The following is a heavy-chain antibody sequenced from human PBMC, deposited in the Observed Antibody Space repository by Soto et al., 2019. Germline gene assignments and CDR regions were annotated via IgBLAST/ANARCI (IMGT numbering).Heavy chain of an antibody. D-gene: IGHD6-13*01. CDR1: GFTFSSYG. Sequence: QVQLVESGGGVVQPGRSLRLSCAASGFTFSSYGMHWVRQAPGKGLEWVAVISYDGSNKYYADSVKGRFTISRDNSKNTLYMQMSSMRAEDTAVYYCAGGGIAAAGPVYCYGIDVWGPGSTGTGSS. V-gene: IGHV3-30*03. CDR2: ISYDGSNK. CDR3: AGGGIAAAGPVYCYGIDV. J-gene: IGHJ6*01.